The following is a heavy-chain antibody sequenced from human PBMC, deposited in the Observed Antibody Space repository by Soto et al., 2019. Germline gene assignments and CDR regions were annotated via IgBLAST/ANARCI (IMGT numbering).Heavy chain of an antibody. V-gene: IGHV4-31*03. J-gene: IGHJ4*02. CDR2: IYNSGTT. CDR1: GGSVSSGGYY. CDR3: ARRALPQCINGVCYKDGFWDY. Sequence: QVQLQESGPGLVKPSQTLSLTCTVPGGSVSSGGYYWSWNRQHPGPGLVWIVYIYNSGTTYFNPSLKSRASISLDTSKKEFTLRLTSMTAADTAVYYCARRALPQCINGVCYKDGFWDYWGQGALVTVSS. D-gene: IGHD2-8*01.